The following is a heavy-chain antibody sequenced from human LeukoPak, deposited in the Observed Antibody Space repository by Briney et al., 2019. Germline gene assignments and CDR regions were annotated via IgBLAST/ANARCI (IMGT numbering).Heavy chain of an antibody. CDR3: ARKTTYYYGSSGYYYETSQFDY. D-gene: IGHD3-22*01. J-gene: IGHJ4*02. CDR2: IYHSGST. V-gene: IGHV4-38-2*01. CDR1: GYSISSGYY. Sequence: PSETLSLTXAVSGYSISSGYYWGWFRQPPGKGLEWIGSIYHSGSTYYNPSLKSRVTISVDTSKNQFSLKLSSVTAADTAVYYCARKTTYYYGSSGYYYETSQFDYWGQGTLVTVSS.